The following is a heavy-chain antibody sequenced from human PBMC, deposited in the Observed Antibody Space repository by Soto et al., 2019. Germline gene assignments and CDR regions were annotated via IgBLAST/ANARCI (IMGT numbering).Heavy chain of an antibody. D-gene: IGHD3-16*01. V-gene: IGHV4-34*01. CDR2: INHSGST. J-gene: IGHJ6*02. CDR1: GGSFSGYY. Sequence: SETLSLTCAVYGGSFSGYYWSWIRQPPGKGLEWIGEINHSGSTNYNPSLKSRVTISVDTSKNQFSLKLSSVTAADTAVYYCARGLLRWGGRYYYYYGMDVWGQGTTVTAP. CDR3: ARGLLRWGGRYYYYYGMDV.